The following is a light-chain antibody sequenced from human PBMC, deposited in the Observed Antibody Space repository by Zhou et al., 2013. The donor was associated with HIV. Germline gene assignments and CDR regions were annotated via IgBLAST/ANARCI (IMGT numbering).Light chain of an antibody. CDR2: KAS. Sequence: AIQLTQSPSSLSASVGDRVTITCRASQVISSALAWYQQKPGKAPQLLIYKASNLESGVPSRFSGSGSGTEFTLTISSLQPDDFATYYCQQCNTFPLTFGGGTKVEIK. V-gene: IGKV1-13*02. CDR1: QVISSA. J-gene: IGKJ4*01. CDR3: QQCNTFPLT.